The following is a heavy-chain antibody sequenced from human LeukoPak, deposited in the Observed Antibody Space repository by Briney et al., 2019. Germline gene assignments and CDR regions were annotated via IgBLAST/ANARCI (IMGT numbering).Heavy chain of an antibody. V-gene: IGHV3-11*01. J-gene: IGHJ4*02. CDR2: ISSSGSTI. Sequence: GGSLRLSCAASGFTFSDYYMNWIRQAPGKGLEWVSYISSSGSTIYYADSVKGRFTISRDNSKNTLYLQMNSLRAEDTAVYYCARQWLVPPFDYWGQGTLVTVSS. CDR1: GFTFSDYY. CDR3: ARQWLVPPFDY. D-gene: IGHD6-19*01.